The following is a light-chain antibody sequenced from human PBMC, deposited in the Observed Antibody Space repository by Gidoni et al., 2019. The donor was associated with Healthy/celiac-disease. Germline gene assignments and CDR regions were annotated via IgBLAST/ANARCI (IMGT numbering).Light chain of an antibody. CDR2: AAS. Sequence: DIQMTQSPSSLSASVGDRVTLPGRASQSISSYLNWYQKKPGKAPKLLIFAASNLQSGVPPRFSGSGSGTDFTLTISSLQPEDFATYYCQQSYSSPYSFGQGTKLEI. CDR3: QQSYSSPYS. CDR1: QSISSY. J-gene: IGKJ2*03. V-gene: IGKV1-39*01.